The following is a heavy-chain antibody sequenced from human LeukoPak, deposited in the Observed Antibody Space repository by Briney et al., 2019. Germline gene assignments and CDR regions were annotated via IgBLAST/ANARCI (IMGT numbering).Heavy chain of an antibody. CDR2: MSPNSGDT. D-gene: IGHD7-27*01. J-gene: IGHJ4*02. CDR1: GYTLTSHD. CDR3: VRTPPNWGFDY. Sequence: ASVKVSCKASGYTLTSHDINWVRQATGQGLEWMGWMSPNSGDTGYAQKFQGRVTMTSDSSISTAYMELSSLRSEDTAIYYCVRTPPNWGFDYWGQGTLVTVSS. V-gene: IGHV1-8*01.